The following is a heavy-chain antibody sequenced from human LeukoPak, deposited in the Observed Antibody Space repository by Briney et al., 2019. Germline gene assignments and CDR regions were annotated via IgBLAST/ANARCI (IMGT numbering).Heavy chain of an antibody. Sequence: PSETLSLTCTVSGGSISSYYWSSIRQPAGKGLEWIGRIYTSGSTNYNPSLKSRVTMSVDTSKNHFSLEMGSVTAADTPVYDCGGGTSREPIHHDMDAWGKGTTVTVSS. CDR1: GGSISSYY. CDR3: GGGTSREPIHHDMDA. CDR2: IYTSGST. J-gene: IGHJ6*03. D-gene: IGHD1-26*01. V-gene: IGHV4-4*07.